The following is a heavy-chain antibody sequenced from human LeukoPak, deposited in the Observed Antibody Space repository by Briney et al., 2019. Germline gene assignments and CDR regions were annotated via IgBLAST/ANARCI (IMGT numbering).Heavy chain of an antibody. J-gene: IGHJ4*02. CDR3: AEDLGYSYGRTFDY. CDR2: ISGSGGST. CDR1: GFTFSSYA. V-gene: IGHV3-23*01. D-gene: IGHD5-18*01. Sequence: GGSLRLSCAASGFTFSSYAMSWVRQAPGKGLEWVSAISGSGGSTYYADSVKGRFTISRDNSKNTLYLQMNSLRAEDTAVYYCAEDLGYSYGRTFDYWGQGTLVTVSS.